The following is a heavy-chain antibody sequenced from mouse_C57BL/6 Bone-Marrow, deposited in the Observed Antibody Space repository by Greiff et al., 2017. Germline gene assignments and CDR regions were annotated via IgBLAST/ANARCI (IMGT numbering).Heavy chain of an antibody. J-gene: IGHJ3*01. CDR1: GFTFSSYG. D-gene: IGHD2-1*01. CDR2: ISSGGSYT. V-gene: IGHV5-6*02. Sequence: EVKLVESGGDLVKPGGSLKLSCAASGFTFSSYGISWVRQTPDKRLEWVATISSGGSYTYYPDSVKGRFTISRDNAKNTLYLQMSSLKSEDTAMYYCARLGNSAWFAYWGQKSLCTVSA. CDR3: ARLGNSAWFAY.